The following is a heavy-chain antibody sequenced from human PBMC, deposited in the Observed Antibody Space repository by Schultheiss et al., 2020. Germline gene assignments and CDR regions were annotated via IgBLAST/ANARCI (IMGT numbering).Heavy chain of an antibody. CDR3: ARDTTPRYGMDV. J-gene: IGHJ6*02. V-gene: IGHV4-4*02. CDR1: GFTFSSYAM. Sequence: GSLRLSCAASGFTFSSYAMSWVRQAPGKGLEWIGSIYYSGSTNYNPSLKSRVTISVDKSKNQFSLKLSSVTAADTAVYYCARDTTPRYGMDVWGQGTTVTVSS. CDR2: IYYSGST. D-gene: IGHD1-1*01.